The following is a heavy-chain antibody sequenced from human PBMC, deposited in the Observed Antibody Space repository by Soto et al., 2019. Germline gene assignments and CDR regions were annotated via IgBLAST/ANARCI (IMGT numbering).Heavy chain of an antibody. D-gene: IGHD1-1*01. CDR3: ARSGDNYNRLDY. CDR2: SSNSGTFS. CDR1: GFTFSDYY. V-gene: IGHV3-11*06. Sequence: QVQLVESGGGLVKPGGSRRLSCEGSGFTFSDYYIIWIRQAPGKGLEWISYSSNSGTFSRYADSVKGRFSISRDNTKNLLYLQMNSLRAEDTAVYYCARSGDNYNRLDYWGQGTPFTVSS. J-gene: IGHJ4*02.